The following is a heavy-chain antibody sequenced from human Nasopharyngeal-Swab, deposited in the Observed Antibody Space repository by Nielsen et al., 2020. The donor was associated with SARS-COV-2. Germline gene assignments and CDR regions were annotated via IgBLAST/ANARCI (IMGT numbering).Heavy chain of an antibody. CDR2: INNDGSRT. D-gene: IGHD7-27*01. CDR3: ARDFDQTGD. V-gene: IGHV3-74*01. J-gene: IGHJ4*02. CDR1: GFTFTDSW. Sequence: GESLKISCVVSGFTFTDSWIHWVRQAPGKGPVWVSRINNDGSRTGYADSVKGRFTISRDNAKNTIYLQMHSLRAEDTAVYYCARDFDQTGDWGQGTLVTVSS.